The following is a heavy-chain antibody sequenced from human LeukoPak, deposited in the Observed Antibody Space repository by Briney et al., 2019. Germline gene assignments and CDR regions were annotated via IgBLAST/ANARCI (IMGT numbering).Heavy chain of an antibody. CDR3: ARGTWELVDY. CDR2: IYSDGST. Sequence: SGGSLRLSCAASGFTVSSNYMSWVRQAPGKGLEWVSVIYSDGSTYYADSVKGRFTISRDNSKNTLYLQINSLRAEDTAVYYCARGTWELVDYWGQGTLVTVSS. J-gene: IGHJ4*02. CDR1: GFTVSSNY. D-gene: IGHD1-26*01. V-gene: IGHV3-53*01.